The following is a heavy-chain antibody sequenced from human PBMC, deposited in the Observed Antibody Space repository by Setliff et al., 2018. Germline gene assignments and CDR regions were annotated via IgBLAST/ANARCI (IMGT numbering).Heavy chain of an antibody. Sequence: GGSLRLSCAASGFIFSNYAMNWVRQAPGKGLEWVSSISSSSSYIYYADSVKGRFTISRDNAKNSLYLQLNSLRAEDTAVYYCARAHSSTLSVHDYWGQGTLVTVSS. CDR1: GFIFSNYA. CDR3: ARAHSSTLSVHDY. CDR2: ISSSSSYI. V-gene: IGHV3-21*01. J-gene: IGHJ4*02. D-gene: IGHD2-2*01.